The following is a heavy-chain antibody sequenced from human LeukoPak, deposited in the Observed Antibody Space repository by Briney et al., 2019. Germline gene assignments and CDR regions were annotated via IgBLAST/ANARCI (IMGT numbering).Heavy chain of an antibody. J-gene: IGHJ3*02. CDR1: GGTFSSYT. Sequence: SVKVSCKASGGTFSSYTISWVRQAPGQGLEWMGGIIPIFGTANYAQKFQGRVTITADESTSTAYMELSSLRSEDTAVYYCASRPMTTDAFDIWGQGTMVTVSS. CDR2: IIPIFGTA. CDR3: ASRPMTTDAFDI. V-gene: IGHV1-69*13. D-gene: IGHD3-22*01.